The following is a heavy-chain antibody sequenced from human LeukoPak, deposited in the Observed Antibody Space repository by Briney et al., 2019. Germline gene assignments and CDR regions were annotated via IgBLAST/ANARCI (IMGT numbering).Heavy chain of an antibody. CDR2: IYYSGST. Sequence: SETLSLTCTVSGGSISSSSYYWGWIRQPPGKGLEWIGSIYYSGSTYYNPSLKSRVAISVDTSKNQFSLKLSSVIAADTAVYYCARLSRGITIFGPLDYWGQGTLVTVSS. CDR1: GGSISSSSYY. CDR3: ARLSRGITIFGPLDY. V-gene: IGHV4-39*01. J-gene: IGHJ4*02. D-gene: IGHD3-3*01.